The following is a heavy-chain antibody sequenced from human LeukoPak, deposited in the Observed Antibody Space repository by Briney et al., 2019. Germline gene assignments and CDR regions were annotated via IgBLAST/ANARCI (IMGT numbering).Heavy chain of an antibody. CDR3: ARDPLAAAGTYRYYYYMDV. Sequence: ASVKVSCKASGYTFTSYGISWVRQAPGQGLEWIGWISAYNGITNYAQKLQGRVTMTTDTSTSTAYMELRSLRSDDTAVYYCARDPLAAAGTYRYYYYMDVWGKGTTVTVSS. CDR1: GYTFTSYG. J-gene: IGHJ6*03. D-gene: IGHD6-13*01. CDR2: ISAYNGIT. V-gene: IGHV1-18*01.